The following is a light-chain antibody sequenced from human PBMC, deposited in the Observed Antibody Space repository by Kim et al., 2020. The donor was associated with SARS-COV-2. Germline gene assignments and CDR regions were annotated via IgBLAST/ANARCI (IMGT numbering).Light chain of an antibody. V-gene: IGKV3-11*01. J-gene: IGKJ4*01. CDR1: RSVSTF. CDR3: HHRSDWPST. Sequence: EIVLTQSPATLSLSPGERATLSCRASRSVSTFLAWYQQKPGQAPRLLIYDASNRATGIPPRFSGSGSGTDFTLTISSLEPDDFAVYYCHHRSDWPSTFGGGTKVDIK. CDR2: DAS.